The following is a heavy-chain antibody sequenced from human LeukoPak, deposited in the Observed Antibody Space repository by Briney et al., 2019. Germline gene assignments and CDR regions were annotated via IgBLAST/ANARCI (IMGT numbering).Heavy chain of an antibody. D-gene: IGHD6-19*01. CDR3: ARSRYSSGWGAYQF. Sequence: GGSLRLSCSASGFTFSSYEMNWVRQAPGKGLEWISYITGSGDTIYYADSVKGRFTISRDNAKNSLFLQMNSLTADDTAVYYCARSRYSSGWGAYQFWGQGTLVTVSS. V-gene: IGHV3-48*03. CDR1: GFTFSSYE. J-gene: IGHJ4*02. CDR2: ITGSGDTI.